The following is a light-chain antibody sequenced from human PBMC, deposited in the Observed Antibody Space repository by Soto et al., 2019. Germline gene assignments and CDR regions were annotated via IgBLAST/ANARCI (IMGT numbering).Light chain of an antibody. CDR1: SSNIGAGYD. J-gene: IGLJ1*01. CDR3: QSYDNTLSWV. Sequence: QSVLTQPPSLSGAPGQRVAISCTGSSSNIGAGYDVHWYQQLPGTAPKLLIYGNNNRPSGVPDRFSGSKSGTSASLAITGLQAEDEADYYCQSYDNTLSWVFGTGTKVTVL. V-gene: IGLV1-40*01. CDR2: GNN.